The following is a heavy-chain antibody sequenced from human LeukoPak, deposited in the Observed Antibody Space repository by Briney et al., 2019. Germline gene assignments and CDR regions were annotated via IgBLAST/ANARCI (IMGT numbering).Heavy chain of an antibody. V-gene: IGHV1-18*01. J-gene: IGHJ4*02. D-gene: IGHD3-3*01. CDR3: ARDPDIRYYDFWSGSLYYFDY. Sequence: NYAQKVQGRVTMTTDTSTSTAYMELRSLRSDDTAVYYCARDPDIRYYDFWSGSLYYFDYWGQGTLVTVSS.